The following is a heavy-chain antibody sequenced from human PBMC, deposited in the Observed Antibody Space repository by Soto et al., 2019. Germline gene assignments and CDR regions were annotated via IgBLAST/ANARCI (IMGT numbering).Heavy chain of an antibody. V-gene: IGHV1-18*04. CDR3: ARERLNTGWCGFDH. Sequence: ASVKVSCKTSGYTFSNYDFSWVRQAPGQGLEWMGWVSNKNGVTNYAEKFRDRVTMSTDTSTNTIYMELRSLRSDDTAVYFCARERLNTGWCGFDHWGQGTQVTVSS. D-gene: IGHD6-19*01. CDR1: GYTFSNYD. CDR2: VSNKNGVT. J-gene: IGHJ4*02.